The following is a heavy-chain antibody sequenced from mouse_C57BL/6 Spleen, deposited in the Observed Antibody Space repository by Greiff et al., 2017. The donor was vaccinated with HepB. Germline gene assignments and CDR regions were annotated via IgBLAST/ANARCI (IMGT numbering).Heavy chain of an antibody. CDR2: IYPGSGST. V-gene: IGHV1-55*01. D-gene: IGHD2-1*01. CDR3: ARTDGNYESDY. CDR1: GYTFTSYW. J-gene: IGHJ4*01. Sequence: QVQLQQPGAELVKPGASVKMSCKASGYTFTSYWITWVKQRPGQGLEWIGDIYPGSGSTNYNEKFKSKATLTVDTSSSTAYMSLSSLTSEDSAVYYCARTDGNYESDYWGQGTSVTVSS.